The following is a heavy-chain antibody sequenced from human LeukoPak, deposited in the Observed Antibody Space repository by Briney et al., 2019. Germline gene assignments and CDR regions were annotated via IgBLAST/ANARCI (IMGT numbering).Heavy chain of an antibody. J-gene: IGHJ4*02. CDR2: IRYDGSDK. CDR1: GFSFSSYG. Sequence: GGSLRLSCAASGFSFSSYGMHWVRKAPGKGLEWVTFIRYDGSDKFYADSVKGRFTTSRDNSRSTLYLQMNSLRPEDTAVYYCARDIVEPPGSGRYFDNWGQGTLITVSS. CDR3: ARDIVEPPGSGRYFDN. D-gene: IGHD1-14*01. V-gene: IGHV3-30*02.